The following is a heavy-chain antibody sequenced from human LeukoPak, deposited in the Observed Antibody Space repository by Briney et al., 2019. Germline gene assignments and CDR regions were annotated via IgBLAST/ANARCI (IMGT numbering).Heavy chain of an antibody. CDR1: GFTVSTKY. CDR3: AREKSRGGDFYGMDV. CDR2: TYSGGVT. J-gene: IGHJ6*02. V-gene: IGHV3-53*01. D-gene: IGHD2-15*01. Sequence: GGSLRLSCAASGFTVSTKYMSWVRQSPVKGLEWVSITYSGGVTYYADSVRGRFTISRDNSENTMDLQMDSLRADDTAIYYCAREKSRGGDFYGMDVWGQGTTVTVSS.